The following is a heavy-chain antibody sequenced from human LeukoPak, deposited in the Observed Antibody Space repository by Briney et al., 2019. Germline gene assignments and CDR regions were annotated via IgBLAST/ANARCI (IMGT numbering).Heavy chain of an antibody. V-gene: IGHV4-39*02. CDR2: MSYSGSS. CDR3: ARMRTGSTEFFDN. J-gene: IGHJ4*02. Sequence: PSETLSLTCTVAGGSISNRDYFWGWIRQPPGKGLEWIGCMSYSGSSYYDPSLKSRVAISLDTSRNLFSLNLKSVTAADTAVYYCARMRTGSTEFFDNWSQGTLVTVSS. CDR1: GGSISNRDYF. D-gene: IGHD1-7*01.